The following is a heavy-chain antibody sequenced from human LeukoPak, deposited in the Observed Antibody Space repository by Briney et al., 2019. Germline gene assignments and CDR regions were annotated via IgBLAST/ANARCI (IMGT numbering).Heavy chain of an antibody. CDR2: LYSRGGT. CDR3: ASGGMGARKYYSDPFHY. V-gene: IGHV3-53*01. J-gene: IGHJ4*02. D-gene: IGHD3-10*01. Sequence: GGSLRLSCAASGFTFSSNYMSWVRQAPGKGLEWVSILYSRGGTYYADSVKGRFTISRDDSKNTLYLQMNSPRAEDTAVYYCASGGMGARKYYSDPFHYWGQGTLVTVSS. CDR1: GFTFSSNY.